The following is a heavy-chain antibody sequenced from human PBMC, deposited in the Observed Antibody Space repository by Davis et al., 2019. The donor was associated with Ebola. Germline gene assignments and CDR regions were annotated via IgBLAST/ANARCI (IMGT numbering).Heavy chain of an antibody. D-gene: IGHD3-22*01. J-gene: IGHJ3*02. CDR2: IDPSDSYT. CDR3: ARRYYYDSSGYIDI. Sequence: PGGSLRLSCKGSGYSFTSYWIGWVRQMPGKGLEWMGRIDPSDSYTNYSPSFQGHVTISADKSISTAYLQWSGLKASDTAMYYCARRYYYDSSGYIDIWGQGTMVTVSS. CDR1: GYSFTSYW. V-gene: IGHV5-10-1*01.